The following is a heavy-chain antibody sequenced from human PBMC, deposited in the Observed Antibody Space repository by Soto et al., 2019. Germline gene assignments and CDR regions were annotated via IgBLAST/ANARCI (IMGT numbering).Heavy chain of an antibody. CDR1: GASINSGDYY. J-gene: IGHJ3*02. V-gene: IGHV4-30-4*01. CDR3: ATVPTYYYDRSGYANAFHI. Sequence: QVRLQESGPGLVKPSQTLSLTCTVSGASINSGDYYWSWIRQPPGKGLEWIGYIYYSGSTYHNPSLKSRVTISVDMPKNQFSLKLGSVTAADTAVYYCATVPTYYYDRSGYANAFHIWGQGTMVTVSS. D-gene: IGHD3-22*01. CDR2: IYYSGST.